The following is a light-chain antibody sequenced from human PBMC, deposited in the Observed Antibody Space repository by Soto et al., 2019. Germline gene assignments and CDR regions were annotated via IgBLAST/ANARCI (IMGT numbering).Light chain of an antibody. CDR1: QGISSY. J-gene: IGKJ3*01. CDR2: AAS. Sequence: IQLTQSPSSLSASVGDRVTITCRASQGISSYLAWYQQKPGKAPKLLIHAASTLQSGVPSRFRGSGSGTDFALTISSRQPEDVATYYCQQLNRYPFTFGTGTKVDIK. V-gene: IGKV1-9*01. CDR3: QQLNRYPFT.